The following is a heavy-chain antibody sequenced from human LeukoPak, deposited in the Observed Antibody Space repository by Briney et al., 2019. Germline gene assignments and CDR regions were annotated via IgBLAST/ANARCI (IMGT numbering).Heavy chain of an antibody. Sequence: GGSLRLSCAASGFTFSNYNMNWVRQAPGKGLEWVSSISSSSSYIYYADSVKGRFTISRDNAKNSLSLQMNSLRAEDTAVYYCARMAGHCSGGSYCSFAFDIWGQGTMVTVSS. CDR1: GFTFSNYN. V-gene: IGHV3-21*01. J-gene: IGHJ3*02. CDR3: ARMAGHCSGGSYCSFAFDI. CDR2: ISSSSSYI. D-gene: IGHD2-15*01.